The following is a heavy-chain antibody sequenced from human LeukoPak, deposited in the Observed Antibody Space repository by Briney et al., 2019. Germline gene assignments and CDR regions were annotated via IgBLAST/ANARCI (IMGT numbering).Heavy chain of an antibody. D-gene: IGHD3-22*01. V-gene: IGHV3-48*04. CDR3: AREETLSRRGYYYDSSGPTDAFDI. CDR2: ISSSGSTI. CDR1: GFTFSSYW. J-gene: IGHJ3*02. Sequence: GGSLRLSCAASGFTFSSYWMSWVRQAPGKGLEWVSYISSSGSTIYYADSVKGRFTISRDNAKNSLYLQMNSLRAEDTAVYYCAREETLSRRGYYYDSSGPTDAFDIWGQGTMVTVSS.